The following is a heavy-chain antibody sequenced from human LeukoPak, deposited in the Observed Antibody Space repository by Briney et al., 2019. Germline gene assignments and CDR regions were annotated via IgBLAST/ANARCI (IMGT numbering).Heavy chain of an antibody. V-gene: IGHV3-30*02. CDR1: GFTFNYYG. J-gene: IGHJ5*02. CDR3: AKDLMRDRWFGES. D-gene: IGHD3-10*01. Sequence: AGGSLRLSCAASGFTFNYYGMHWVRQAPGKGLEWVAFIRFDGNEKYYAESVKGRFTISKDTSRNTLYLQMNSLRAEDTAMYYCAKDLMRDRWFGESWGQGALVTVSS. CDR2: IRFDGNEK.